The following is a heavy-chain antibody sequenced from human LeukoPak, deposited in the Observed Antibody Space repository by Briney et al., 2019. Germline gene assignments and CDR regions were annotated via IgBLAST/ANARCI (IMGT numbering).Heavy chain of an antibody. CDR3: ARHSASIFGXVPYGMDV. V-gene: IGHV5-51*01. J-gene: IGHJ6*02. CDR1: GYSFTSYW. CDR2: IYPGDSDT. Sequence: GESLKISCKGSGYSFTSYWIGWVRQMPGKGLEWMGIIYPGDSDTRYSPSFQGQVTISADKSISTAYLQWSSLKASDTAMYYCARHSASIFGXVPYGMDVWGQGTTVTVSS. D-gene: IGHD3-3*01.